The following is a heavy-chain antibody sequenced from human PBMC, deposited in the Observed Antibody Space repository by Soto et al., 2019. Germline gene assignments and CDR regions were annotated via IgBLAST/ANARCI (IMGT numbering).Heavy chain of an antibody. V-gene: IGHV3-23*01. Sequence: EVHLLESGGGLVQPGGSLRVSCGASGFTFSSHAMSWVRQAPGKGLEWVAGISYAGGSTYYGDSVKGRFTISRDNSKSTLYLQMDSLRAEDTAVYFCAKVGNTYSDFWSGHYTNYYGMDVWGQGTTVTVSS. D-gene: IGHD3-3*01. CDR2: ISYAGGST. CDR3: AKVGNTYSDFWSGHYTNYYGMDV. CDR1: GFTFSSHA. J-gene: IGHJ6*02.